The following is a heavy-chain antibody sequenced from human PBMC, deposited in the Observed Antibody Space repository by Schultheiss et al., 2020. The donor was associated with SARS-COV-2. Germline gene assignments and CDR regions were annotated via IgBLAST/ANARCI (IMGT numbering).Heavy chain of an antibody. CDR1: GFTFSSYS. J-gene: IGHJ6*02. CDR3: ARVRRGYCSGVICYSPFRPYYYYYGMDF. V-gene: IGHV3-21*01. CDR2: ISSSSSYT. Sequence: GGSLRLSCAASGFTFSSYSMNWVRQAPGKGLEWVSYISSSSSYTNYADSVKGRFTISRDNAKNSLYLQMNSLRAEDTAVYYCARVRRGYCSGVICYSPFRPYYYYYGMDFWGQGTTVTVSS. D-gene: IGHD2-15*01.